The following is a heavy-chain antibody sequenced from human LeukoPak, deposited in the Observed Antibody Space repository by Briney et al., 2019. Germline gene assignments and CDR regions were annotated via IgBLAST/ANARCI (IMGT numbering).Heavy chain of an antibody. CDR1: GYTFTDYY. Sequence: ASVKISCXVSGYTFTDYYMHWVQQAPGKGLEWMGLVDPEDGETIYAEKFQGRVTITADTSTDTAYMELSSLRSEDTAVYYCATPRYSSSVRAFDIWGQGTMVTVSS. CDR3: ATPRYSSSVRAFDI. CDR2: VDPEDGET. V-gene: IGHV1-69-2*01. J-gene: IGHJ3*02. D-gene: IGHD6-13*01.